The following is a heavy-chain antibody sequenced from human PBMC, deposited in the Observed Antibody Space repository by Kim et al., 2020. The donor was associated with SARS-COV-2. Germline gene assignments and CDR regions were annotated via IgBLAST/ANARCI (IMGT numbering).Heavy chain of an antibody. V-gene: IGHV3-23*01. Sequence: GGSLRLSCAASGFTFSSYAMSWVRQAPGKGLEWVSAISGSGGSTYYADSVKGRFTISRDNSKNTLYLQMNSLRDEDTAVYYCAKDLYDYVWGSYRLVYYGMDVWGQGTTVTVSS. CDR1: GFTFSSYA. D-gene: IGHD3-16*02. CDR3: AKDLYDYVWGSYRLVYYGMDV. J-gene: IGHJ6*02. CDR2: ISGSGGST.